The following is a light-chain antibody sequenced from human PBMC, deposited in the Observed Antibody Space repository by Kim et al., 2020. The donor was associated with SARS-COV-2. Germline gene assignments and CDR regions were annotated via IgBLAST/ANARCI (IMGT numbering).Light chain of an antibody. CDR3: AAWDDSLNGWV. CDR2: SNN. CDR1: SSNIGSKI. J-gene: IGLJ3*02. V-gene: IGLV1-44*01. Sequence: QRVNISGSGSSSNIGSKIVNWYQQLPGTDPKLLIYSNNKRPAGVPDRLSGSKSGTSASLAISGLQSEDEADYYCAAWDDSLNGWVFGGGTKLTVL.